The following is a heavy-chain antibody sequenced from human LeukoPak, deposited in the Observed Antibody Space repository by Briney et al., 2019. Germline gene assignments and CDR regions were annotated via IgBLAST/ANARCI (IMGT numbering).Heavy chain of an antibody. CDR1: GFTFSSYV. J-gene: IGHJ5*02. D-gene: IGHD6-13*01. V-gene: IGHV3-23*01. Sequence: GGSLRLSCAASGFTFSSYVMSWVRQAPGKGLEWVSSISNSGGSTYYADSVKGRFTISRDNSKNTLYLQMNSLRAEDTAVYYCAREGIAASFDPWGQGTLVTVSS. CDR3: AREGIAASFDP. CDR2: ISNSGGST.